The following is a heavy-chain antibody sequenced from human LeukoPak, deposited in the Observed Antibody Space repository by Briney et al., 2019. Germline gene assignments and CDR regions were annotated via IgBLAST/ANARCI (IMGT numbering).Heavy chain of an antibody. CDR1: GGSISSDY. CDR3: QRTAYEILTNNWFDP. CDR2: IYYSWST. V-gene: IGHV4-59*01. J-gene: IGHJ5*02. D-gene: IGHD3-9*01. Sequence: EPSETLSLTCTGSGGSISSDYWIWILQPPGKELEWIGYIYYSWSTNYNPSLKSRVTISVDTSKNQFSLKLSSVTAADTVVYFRQRTAYEILTNNWFDPWGQGTLVTVSS.